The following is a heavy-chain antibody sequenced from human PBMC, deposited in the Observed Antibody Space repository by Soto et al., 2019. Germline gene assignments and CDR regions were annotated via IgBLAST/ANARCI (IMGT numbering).Heavy chain of an antibody. J-gene: IGHJ6*02. CDR3: AASRAYDSSDYPGFHYGMDV. D-gene: IGHD3-22*01. Sequence: EVQLVESGGDLVQPGRSLRLSCAASGFTFDDYAMHWVRQVPGKGLQWVSGLSWNGVTIGYAASVKGRFTISRDNAKKSLYLQMNGLRPDDTALYYCAASRAYDSSDYPGFHYGMDVWGLGTTVAVSS. V-gene: IGHV3-9*01. CDR2: LSWNGVTI. CDR1: GFTFDDYA.